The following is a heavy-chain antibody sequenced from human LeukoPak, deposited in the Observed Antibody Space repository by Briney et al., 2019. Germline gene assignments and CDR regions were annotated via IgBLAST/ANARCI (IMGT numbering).Heavy chain of an antibody. J-gene: IGHJ4*02. CDR3: ARGRGGNFDY. D-gene: IGHD3-16*01. CDR2: IRGSGDRT. Sequence: GGSLRLSCAASGFTFSSYSMNWVRQAPGKGLEWVSAIRGSGDRTHYADSVKGRFTISRDNSKNTLYLQMNSLRVEDTAVYYCARGRGGNFDYWGQGTLVTVSS. CDR1: GFTFSSYS. V-gene: IGHV3-23*01.